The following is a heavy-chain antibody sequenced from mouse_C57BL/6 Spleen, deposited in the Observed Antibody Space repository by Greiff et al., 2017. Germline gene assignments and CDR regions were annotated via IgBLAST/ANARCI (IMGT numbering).Heavy chain of an antibody. CDR3: ARDDGYYGSDY. CDR2: LSYDGSN. V-gene: IGHV3-6*01. Sequence: EVKLEESGPGLVKPSQSLSLTCSVTGYSITSGYYWNWIRQFPGNKLEWMGYLSYDGSNNYNPTLKNRISITRDTSKNQFFLKLNSVTTEDTATYYCARDDGYYGSDYWGQGTTLTVSS. CDR1: GYSITSGYY. J-gene: IGHJ2*01. D-gene: IGHD2-3*01.